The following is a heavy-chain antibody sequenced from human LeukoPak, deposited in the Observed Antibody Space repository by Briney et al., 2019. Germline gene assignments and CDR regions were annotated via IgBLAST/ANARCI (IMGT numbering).Heavy chain of an antibody. Sequence: SQTLSLTCTVSGGSISSGSYYWSWIRQPAGKGLEWIWGIYTSGSTNYHPSLNSRVTISVDTSKNQFSLKLSSVTPADTAVYYCARAGITGTTRFDPWGQGTLVTVSS. CDR3: ARAGITGTTRFDP. V-gene: IGHV4-61*02. J-gene: IGHJ5*02. CDR2: IYTSGST. CDR1: GGSISSGSYY. D-gene: IGHD1-7*01.